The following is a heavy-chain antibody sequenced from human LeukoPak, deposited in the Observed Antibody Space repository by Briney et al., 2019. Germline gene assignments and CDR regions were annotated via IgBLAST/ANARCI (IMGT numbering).Heavy chain of an antibody. CDR3: ARLYSSGWYGVYYYYMDV. Sequence: RSSETLSLTCTVSGGSISSSSYYWGWIRQPPGKGLEWIGSIYYSGSTYYNPSLKSRVTISVDTSKNQFSLKLSSVTAADTAVYYCARLYSSGWYGVYYYYMDVWGKGTTVTVSS. CDR2: IYYSGST. D-gene: IGHD6-19*01. J-gene: IGHJ6*03. V-gene: IGHV4-39*01. CDR1: GGSISSSSYY.